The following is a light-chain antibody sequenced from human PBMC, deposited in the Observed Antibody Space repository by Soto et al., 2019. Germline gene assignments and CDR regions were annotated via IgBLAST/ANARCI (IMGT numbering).Light chain of an antibody. V-gene: IGKV3-20*01. CDR2: AAS. Sequence: EIVLTQSPGTLSLSPGERATLSCRASQSVSSSYLAWYQQKPGQAPRLLIYAASSRATGIPDRFSGSGSGTDSTHTISRLEPEDFAVYYCQQYGSSPPYSFGQGPSWRSN. CDR1: QSVSSSY. CDR3: QQYGSSPPYS. J-gene: IGKJ2*03.